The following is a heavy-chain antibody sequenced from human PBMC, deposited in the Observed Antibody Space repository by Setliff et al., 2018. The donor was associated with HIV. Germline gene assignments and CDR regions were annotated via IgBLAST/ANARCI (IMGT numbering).Heavy chain of an antibody. CDR1: ADSLDGYY. V-gene: IGHV4-4*07. J-gene: IGHJ6*03. D-gene: IGHD1-7*01. CDR2: IQISGST. Sequence: PSETLSLTCTVSADSLDGYYWAWIRQLAGKGLEWIGRIQISGSTDSNPSLMSRVTMSLDASKNQFSLRLISVTPADTGVYYCARVNGIELSVHYYFMDVWGKGTTVTVSS. CDR3: ARVNGIELSVHYYFMDV.